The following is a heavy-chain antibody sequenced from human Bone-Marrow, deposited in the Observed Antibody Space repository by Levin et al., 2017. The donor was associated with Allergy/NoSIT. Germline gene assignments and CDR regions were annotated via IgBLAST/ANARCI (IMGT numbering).Heavy chain of an antibody. CDR3: SRGPFLTGPDF. D-gene: IGHD3/OR15-3a*01. Sequence: GGSLRLSCAASGFTFDSYPMHWFRQAPGTGLEWLAVISYNENNKYYADSVRGRFTISRDNSKNTVHLQMDSLRPDDTALYFCSRGPFLTGPDFWGQGTLVAVSS. J-gene: IGHJ4*02. CDR2: ISYNENNK. V-gene: IGHV3-30*04. CDR1: GFTFDSYP.